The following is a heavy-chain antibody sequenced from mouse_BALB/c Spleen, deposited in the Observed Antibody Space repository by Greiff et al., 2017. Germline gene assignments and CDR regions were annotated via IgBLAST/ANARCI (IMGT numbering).Heavy chain of an antibody. CDR2: INPSNGGT. CDR1: GYTFTSYY. Sequence: VKLMESGAELVKPGASVKLSCKASGYTFTSYYMYWVKQRPGQGLEWIGEINPSNGGTNFNEKFKSKPTLTVDKSSSTAYMQLSSLTSEDSAVYYCTRGRFAYWGQGTLVTVSA. J-gene: IGHJ3*01. CDR3: TRGRFAY. V-gene: IGHV1S81*02.